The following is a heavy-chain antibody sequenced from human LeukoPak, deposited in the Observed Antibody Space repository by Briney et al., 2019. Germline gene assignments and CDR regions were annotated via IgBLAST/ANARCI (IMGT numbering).Heavy chain of an antibody. Sequence: GGSLRLSCAASGFTFRSYAMQWVRQAPGKGLEWVSYITYNSGTIFYADSVKGRFTISRDNAKDSLYLQMSSLRDEDTAVYYVAGDSGSSKANDYWGQGPLVTVS. CDR2: ITYNSGTI. CDR3: AGDSGSSKANDY. J-gene: IGHJ4*02. V-gene: IGHV3-48*02. CDR1: GFTFRSYA. D-gene: IGHD3-22*01.